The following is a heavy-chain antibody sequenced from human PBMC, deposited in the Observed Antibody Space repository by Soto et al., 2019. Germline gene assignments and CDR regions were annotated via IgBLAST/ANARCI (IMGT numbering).Heavy chain of an antibody. D-gene: IGHD2-21*01. CDR2: ISGCNGNT. Sequence: QVQLVQSGAEVKKPGASVKVSCKASGYTFNTYAITWVRQAPGQGLEWMGWISGCNGNTNYAQTLQGRGTMTTDTSTSTAYLELRSLRSDDTAVYYCARTVEYDSIPYYYADFWGQGTLVTVSS. CDR1: GYTFNTYA. CDR3: ARTVEYDSIPYYYADF. J-gene: IGHJ4*01. V-gene: IGHV1-18*01.